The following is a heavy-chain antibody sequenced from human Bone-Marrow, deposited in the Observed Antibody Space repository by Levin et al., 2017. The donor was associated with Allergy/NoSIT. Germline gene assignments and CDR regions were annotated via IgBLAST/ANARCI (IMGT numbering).Heavy chain of an antibody. V-gene: IGHV3-33*01. CDR1: GFTFSSYG. Sequence: HAGGSLRLSCAASGFTFSSYGMHWVRQAPGKGLEWVAVIWYDGSNKYYADSVKGRFTISRDNSKNTLYLQMNSLRAEDTAVYYCARDPVGSWYYYYYYMDVWGKGTTVTVSS. J-gene: IGHJ6*03. D-gene: IGHD6-13*01. CDR2: IWYDGSNK. CDR3: ARDPVGSWYYYYYYMDV.